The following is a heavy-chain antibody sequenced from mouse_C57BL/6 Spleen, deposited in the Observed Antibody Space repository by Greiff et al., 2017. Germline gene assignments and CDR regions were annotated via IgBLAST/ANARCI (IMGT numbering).Heavy chain of an antibody. CDR2: ISDGGSYT. J-gene: IGHJ3*01. V-gene: IGHV5-4*01. CDR3: AGGGEDYSNEAFAH. CDR1: GFTFRSYA. Sequence: EVQVVESGGGLVKPGGSLKLSCAASGFTFRSYAMSWVRQTPEKRLEWVATISDGGSYTYYPDNVKGRFPISRNNAKNNLYLQMSHLKAEDTAMYYCAGGGEDYSNEAFAHWAQVTPVTVSA. D-gene: IGHD2-5*01.